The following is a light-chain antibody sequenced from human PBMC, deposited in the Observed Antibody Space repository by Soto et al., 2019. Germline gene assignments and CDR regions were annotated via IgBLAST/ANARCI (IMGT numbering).Light chain of an antibody. CDR1: QSVSSSY. J-gene: IGKJ4*01. CDR2: GAS. CDR3: QQYANSGAT. V-gene: IGKV3-20*01. Sequence: EIVLTQSPGTLSLTPGERATLSCRASQSVSSSYLAWYQQKPGQAPRLLIYGASSRATGIPDRFSGSGSGTDFTLTISRLDPEDSAVYYWQQYANSGATFGGGTKVEIK.